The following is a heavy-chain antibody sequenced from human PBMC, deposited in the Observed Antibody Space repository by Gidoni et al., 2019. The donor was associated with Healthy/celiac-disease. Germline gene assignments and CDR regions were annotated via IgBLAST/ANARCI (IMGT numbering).Heavy chain of an antibody. CDR2: MSSSSSYI. CDR1: GFTFLRYS. Sequence: EVQLVESGGGLVKPGGSLSLSCAASGFTFLRYSMDWVRQAPGKGLEWGSSMSSSSSYIYYADSVKGRFTISRDNAKNSLYLQMNSLRAEDTAVYYCARGYDSSGYSLGYYDYWGQGTLVTVSS. CDR3: ARGYDSSGYSLGYYDY. V-gene: IGHV3-21*01. J-gene: IGHJ4*02. D-gene: IGHD3-22*01.